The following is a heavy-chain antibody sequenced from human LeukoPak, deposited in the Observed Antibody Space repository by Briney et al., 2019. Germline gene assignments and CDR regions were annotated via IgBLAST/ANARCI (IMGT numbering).Heavy chain of an antibody. CDR1: GYSFTSYW. CDR2: SYPGDSDT. Sequence: GESLKISCKGSGYSFTSYWIGWVRQMPGKGLEWMGISYPGDSDTRYSPSFQGQVTISADKSIRTAYPQSSSLKASDTAMYYCARPSGIAGNYFDYWGQGTLVTVSS. J-gene: IGHJ4*02. CDR3: ARPSGIAGNYFDY. D-gene: IGHD6-13*01. V-gene: IGHV5-51*01.